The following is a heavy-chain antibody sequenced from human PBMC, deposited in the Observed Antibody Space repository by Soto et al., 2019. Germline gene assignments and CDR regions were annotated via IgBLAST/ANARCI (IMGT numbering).Heavy chain of an antibody. CDR1: GGTFSSYT. D-gene: IGHD2-15*01. CDR3: AKGSGLGYCSGGSCYSGGYYGMDV. V-gene: IGHV1-69*02. Sequence: ASVKVSCKASGGTFSSYTISWVRQAPGQGLEWMGRIIPILGIANYAQKFQGRVTITADKSTSTAYMELRSLRSDDTAVYYCAKGSGLGYCSGGSCYSGGYYGMDVWGQGTTVTVSS. CDR2: IIPILGIA. J-gene: IGHJ6*02.